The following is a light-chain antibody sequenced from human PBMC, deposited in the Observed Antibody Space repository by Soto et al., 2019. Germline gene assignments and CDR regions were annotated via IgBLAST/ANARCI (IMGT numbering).Light chain of an antibody. J-gene: IGKJ1*01. V-gene: IGKV3-20*01. CDR3: QQYVSSPWT. CDR1: QSVSSNY. CDR2: DAS. Sequence: EIVLTQSPGTLSLSPGERATLSCRASQSVSSNYLAWYQQKPGQAPRLLIYDASSRATGIPDRFSGSGSGTDFTLTISRLEPEDFAVYYCQQYVSSPWTFGQGTKVEIK.